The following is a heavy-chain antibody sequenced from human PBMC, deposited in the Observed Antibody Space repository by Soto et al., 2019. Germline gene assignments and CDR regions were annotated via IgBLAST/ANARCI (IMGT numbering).Heavy chain of an antibody. Sequence: PGGSLRLSCAASRFTFSDYYMTWIRQAPGKGLEWVSYISSNGKYRGYADSVKGRFTIPRDNAENSLYLQMDSLRAEDTAVYYCARAYYDTSGYSLDPWGQGILVTVSS. CDR1: RFTFSDYY. V-gene: IGHV3-11*03. CDR2: ISSNGKYR. J-gene: IGHJ5*02. CDR3: ARAYYDTSGYSLDP. D-gene: IGHD3-22*01.